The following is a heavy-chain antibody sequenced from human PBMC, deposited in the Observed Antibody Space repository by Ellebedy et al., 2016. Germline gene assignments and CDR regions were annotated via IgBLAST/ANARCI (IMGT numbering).Heavy chain of an antibody. CDR1: GFTFSRYG. Sequence: GGSLRLSXAASGFTFSRYGMHWVRQAPGKGLQWVAFVSYDGSGEYYADSVKGRFTISRDNSKNTLSLQMDNLRADDTAVFYCAKDGRYYGSGSYENYFFDSWGQGTLVTVSS. CDR2: VSYDGSGE. V-gene: IGHV3-30*18. J-gene: IGHJ4*02. CDR3: AKDGRYYGSGSYENYFFDS. D-gene: IGHD3-10*01.